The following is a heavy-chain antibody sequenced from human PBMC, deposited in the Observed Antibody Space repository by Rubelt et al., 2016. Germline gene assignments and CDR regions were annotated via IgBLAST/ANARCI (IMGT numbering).Heavy chain of an antibody. J-gene: IGHJ4*02. V-gene: IGHV3-21*02. Sequence: EVLLVESGGGLVKPGGSLRLSCAASGFTFGSYSMNWVRQAPGKGLEWVSSISSSSSYIYYADSVKGRVTISRDNAKNSLYLQMNSLRAGDKGVYYCARSWLYWSGGSCWDYWGQGTLVTVSS. CDR1: GFTFGSYS. CDR2: ISSSSSYI. CDR3: ARSWLYWSGGSCWDY. D-gene: IGHD2-15*01.